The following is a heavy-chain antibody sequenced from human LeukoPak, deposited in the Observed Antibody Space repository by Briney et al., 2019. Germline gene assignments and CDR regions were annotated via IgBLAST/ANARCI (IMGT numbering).Heavy chain of an antibody. CDR1: GYTFTSYY. D-gene: IGHD6-13*01. Sequence: ASVKVSCKASGYTFTSYYMHWVRQAPGQGLEWMGIINPSGGSTSYAQKFQGRVTVTREAPTTTIYMELRNLTSDDTAVYYCARGQLGPTSAPFDSWGQGTLVTVSS. V-gene: IGHV1-46*01. CDR2: INPSGGST. CDR3: ARGQLGPTSAPFDS. J-gene: IGHJ4*02.